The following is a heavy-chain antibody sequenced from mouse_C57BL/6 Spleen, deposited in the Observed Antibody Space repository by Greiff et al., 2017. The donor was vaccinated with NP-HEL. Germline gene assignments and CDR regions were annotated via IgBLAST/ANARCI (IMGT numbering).Heavy chain of an antibody. Sequence: QVQLQQPGAELVKPGASVKLSCKASGYTFTSYWMQWVNQRPGQGLEWIGEIDPSDSYTNYNQKFKGKATLTVDTSSSTAYMQLSSLTSEDSAVYYCARRSYYSNYWYFDVWGTGTTVTVSS. D-gene: IGHD2-5*01. J-gene: IGHJ1*03. CDR3: ARRSYYSNYWYFDV. CDR1: GYTFTSYW. V-gene: IGHV1-50*01. CDR2: IDPSDSYT.